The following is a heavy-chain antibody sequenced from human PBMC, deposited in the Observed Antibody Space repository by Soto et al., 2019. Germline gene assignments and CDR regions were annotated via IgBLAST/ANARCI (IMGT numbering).Heavy chain of an antibody. Sequence: GSLRLSCAASGFTFSSYAMSWVRQAPGKGLEWVSGISASGVSTYYADYVKGRFTISRDNSENTLYLQMNSLRAEDTALYYCAKDRKTGSGWYWDYWGQGTLVTVSS. D-gene: IGHD6-19*01. CDR3: AKDRKTGSGWYWDY. CDR2: ISASGVST. V-gene: IGHV3-23*01. CDR1: GFTFSSYA. J-gene: IGHJ4*02.